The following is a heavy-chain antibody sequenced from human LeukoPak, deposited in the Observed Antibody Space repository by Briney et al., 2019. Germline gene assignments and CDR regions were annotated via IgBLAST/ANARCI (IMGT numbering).Heavy chain of an antibody. V-gene: IGHV4-34*01. CDR3: ARVVGANRDYYYYQMDV. CDR1: GGSFSLYY. D-gene: IGHD1-26*01. J-gene: IGHJ6*03. CDR2: VNHSGGT. Sequence: SETLSLTCAVYGGSFSLYYWSWIRQPPGKGPEWIGEVNHSGGTNYNSSLKSRVTISVDKSKNQFSLKLNSVTAADTAVYYCARVVGANRDYYYYQMDVWGKGTTVTVSS.